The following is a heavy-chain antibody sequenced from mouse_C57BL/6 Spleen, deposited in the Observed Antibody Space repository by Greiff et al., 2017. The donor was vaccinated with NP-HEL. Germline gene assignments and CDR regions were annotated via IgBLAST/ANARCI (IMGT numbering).Heavy chain of an antibody. D-gene: IGHD2-4*01. J-gene: IGHJ4*01. CDR2: IRSKSNNYAT. CDR1: GFSFNTYA. Sequence: EVKLVESGGGLVQPKGSLKLSCAASGFSFNTYAMNWVRQAPGKGLEWVARIRSKSNNYATYYADSVKDRFTISRDDSESMLYLQMNNLKTEDTAMYYCVRGLYYDYGLYYYAMDYWGQGTSVTVSS. V-gene: IGHV10-1*01. CDR3: VRGLYYDYGLYYYAMDY.